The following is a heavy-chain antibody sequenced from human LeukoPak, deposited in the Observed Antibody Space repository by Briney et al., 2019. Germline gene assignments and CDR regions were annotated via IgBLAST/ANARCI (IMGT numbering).Heavy chain of an antibody. CDR3: ARDYVGDNWFDP. V-gene: IGHV1-2*02. Sequence: ASVHVSCKASGYTFTDYYMHWVRQAHGQGLEWMGWISPNSGGTNYAQKFQGRVTMTRDTSISTAYMELSRLRSDDTAVYYCARDYVGDNWFDPWGQGTLVTVSS. CDR1: GYTFTDYY. D-gene: IGHD3-16*01. J-gene: IGHJ5*02. CDR2: ISPNSGGT.